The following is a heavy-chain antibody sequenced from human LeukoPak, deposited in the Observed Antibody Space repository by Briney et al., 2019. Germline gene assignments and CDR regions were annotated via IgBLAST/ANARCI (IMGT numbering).Heavy chain of an antibody. D-gene: IGHD3-10*01. V-gene: IGHV4-30-2*01. CDR3: AVRYYYGSGRFDP. CDR2: INHSGST. Sequence: PSETLSLTCGVSGGSISSGAYSWSWIRQPPGKGLEWIGEINHSGSTNYNPSLKSRVTISVDTSKNQFSLKLSSVTAADTAVYYCAVRYYYGSGRFDPWGQGTLVTVSP. CDR1: GGSISSGAYS. J-gene: IGHJ5*02.